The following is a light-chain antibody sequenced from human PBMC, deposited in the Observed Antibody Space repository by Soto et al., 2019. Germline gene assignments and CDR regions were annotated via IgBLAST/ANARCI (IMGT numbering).Light chain of an antibody. Sequence: DIVMTQSPLSLPVTPGEPASISCRSSLSLLHSNGYNSFDWYLQKPGQSPQLLIYLGSNRASGVTDRFSGSGSGTDFTLKISRVEAEDVGVYYCMQALQTPYTFGQGTKLEIK. CDR3: MQALQTPYT. V-gene: IGKV2-28*01. CDR2: LGS. CDR1: LSLLHSNGYNS. J-gene: IGKJ2*01.